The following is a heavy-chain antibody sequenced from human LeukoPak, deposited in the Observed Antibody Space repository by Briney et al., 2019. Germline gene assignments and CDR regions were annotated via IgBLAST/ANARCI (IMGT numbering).Heavy chain of an antibody. V-gene: IGHV1-2*02. CDR2: IKPNGGGT. J-gene: IGHJ4*02. CDR1: GYTFTSYY. D-gene: IGHD4-23*01. CDR3: ARDYGGNSFDF. Sequence: ASVKVSCKASGYTFTSYYMHWVRQAPGQGLEWMGWIKPNGGGTNYAQKFQGRVTMTRDTSISTAYMELSRLRSDDTAVYYCARDYGGNSFDFWGQGTLVTVSS.